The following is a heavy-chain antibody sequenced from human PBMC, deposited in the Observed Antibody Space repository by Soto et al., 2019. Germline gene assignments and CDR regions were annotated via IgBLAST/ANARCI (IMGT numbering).Heavy chain of an antibody. D-gene: IGHD4-4*01. CDR3: AKDHDYSNSHQDYYYGMDG. V-gene: IGHV3-30*18. CDR1: GFTFSSYG. J-gene: IGHJ6*02. CDR2: ISYDGSNK. Sequence: GGSLRLSCAASGFTFSSYGMHWVRQAPGKGLEWVAVISYDGSNKYYADSVKGRFTISRDNSKNTLYLQMNSLRAEGTAVYYCAKDHDYSNSHQDYYYGMDGWGQGTTVTVSS.